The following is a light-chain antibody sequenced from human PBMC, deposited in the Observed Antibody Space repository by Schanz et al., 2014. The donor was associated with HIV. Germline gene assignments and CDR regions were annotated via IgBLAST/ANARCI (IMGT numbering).Light chain of an antibody. J-gene: IGLJ7*01. V-gene: IGLV1-44*01. CDR3: GAWDSSLSAGV. Sequence: QSLLTQPPSASGIPGQTVTISCSGSIYTIARRTVDWYQHLPGTAPRLLIHNDDRRPSGVPDRFSGSKSGTSATLGITGLQTGDEADYYCGAWDSSLSAGVFGGGTQLTVL. CDR2: NDD. CDR1: IYTIARRT.